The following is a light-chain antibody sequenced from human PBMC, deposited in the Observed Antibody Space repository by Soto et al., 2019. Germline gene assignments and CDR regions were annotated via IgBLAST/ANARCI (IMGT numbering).Light chain of an antibody. CDR2: GAS. J-gene: IGKJ4*01. V-gene: IGKV3-20*01. CDR3: QQYGSSP. Sequence: EIVLTHSPGTLSLSPGERATVSCRASQSVSSSFLAWYQQKPGQAPRLLVYGASSRATGIPDRFSDSGSGTDFTLTISRLEPEDFAVYFCQQYGSSPFGGGTKVEIK. CDR1: QSVSSSF.